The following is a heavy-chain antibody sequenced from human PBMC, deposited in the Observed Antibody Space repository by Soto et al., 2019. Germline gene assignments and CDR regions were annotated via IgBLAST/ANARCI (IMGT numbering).Heavy chain of an antibody. D-gene: IGHD3-3*01. J-gene: IGHJ4*02. Sequence: SKTLSLTCAVYGGSFSGYYWSWIRQPPGKGLEWIGEINHSGSTNYNPSLKSRVTISVDTSKNQFSLKLSSVTAADTAVYYCARGGYYDFWSGYPPSYFDYWGQGTLVTVSS. CDR3: ARGGYYDFWSGYPPSYFDY. CDR2: INHSGST. V-gene: IGHV4-34*01. CDR1: GGSFSGYY.